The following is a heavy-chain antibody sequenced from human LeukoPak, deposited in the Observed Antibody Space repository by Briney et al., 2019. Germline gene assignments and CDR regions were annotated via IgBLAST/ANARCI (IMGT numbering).Heavy chain of an antibody. Sequence: GGSPRLSCAASGFTFSDYSMKWVRQAPGKGLEWVSSISSSSSYIYYADSVKGRFTISRDNAKNSLYLQMNSLRAEDTAVYYCARVRYSSDDFDYWGQGTLVTVSS. CDR1: GFTFSDYS. J-gene: IGHJ4*02. D-gene: IGHD6-19*01. CDR3: ARVRYSSDDFDY. V-gene: IGHV3-21*01. CDR2: ISSSSSYI.